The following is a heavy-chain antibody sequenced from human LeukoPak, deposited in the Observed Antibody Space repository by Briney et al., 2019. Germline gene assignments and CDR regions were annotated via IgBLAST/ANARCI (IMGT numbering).Heavy chain of an antibody. CDR1: GFTFSTFW. CDR2: IWYDGSNK. J-gene: IGHJ4*02. CDR3: ARVGYSSSWDGYYFDY. Sequence: GGSLRLSCAASGFTFSTFWMSWLRQAPGKGLEWVAVIWYDGSNKYYADSVKGRFTISRDNSKNTLYLQMNSLRAEDTAVYYCARVGYSSSWDGYYFDYWGQGTLVTVSS. D-gene: IGHD6-13*01. V-gene: IGHV3-33*08.